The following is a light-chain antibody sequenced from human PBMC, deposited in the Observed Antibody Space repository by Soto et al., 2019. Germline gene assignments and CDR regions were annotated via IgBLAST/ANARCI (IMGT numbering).Light chain of an antibody. J-gene: IGLJ3*02. CDR2: DVN. CDR3: SSYSSTTTLV. Sequence: QSVLTQPASVSGSPGQSITISCTGTSSDVGGYNYVSWYQQRPGKAPKLMIYDVNNRPSGVSNRFSASKSGNTASLTISGLQAEDEDDYYCSSYSSTTTLVFGGGTKLTVL. CDR1: SSDVGGYNY. V-gene: IGLV2-14*01.